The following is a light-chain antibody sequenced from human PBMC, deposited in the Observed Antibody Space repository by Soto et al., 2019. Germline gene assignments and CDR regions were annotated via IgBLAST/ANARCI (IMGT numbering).Light chain of an antibody. Sequence: EIVMTQSPATLSVSPGERATLSCRASQSVSSNLAWYQQRPGQAPRLLIYGASSRATGIPDRFSGSGSGTEFTLTISRLEPEDFAVYYCQQYGRSGTFGQGTKVDI. CDR2: GAS. V-gene: IGKV3-20*01. CDR3: QQYGRSGT. CDR1: QSVSSN. J-gene: IGKJ1*01.